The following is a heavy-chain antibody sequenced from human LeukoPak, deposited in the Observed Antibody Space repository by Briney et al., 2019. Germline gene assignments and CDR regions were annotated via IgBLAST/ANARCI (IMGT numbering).Heavy chain of an antibody. Sequence: PGGSLRLSCAASGFTFSNYAMHWVRQAPGKGLEWVALMSYDGSHQYYADSVKGRFTISRDNSKNTLYLQMNSLRAEDTAVYYCAKDDSLAAHDYWGQGTLVTVSS. V-gene: IGHV3-30*07. CDR2: MSYDGSHQ. J-gene: IGHJ4*02. D-gene: IGHD3-16*01. CDR3: AKDDSLAAHDY. CDR1: GFTFSNYA.